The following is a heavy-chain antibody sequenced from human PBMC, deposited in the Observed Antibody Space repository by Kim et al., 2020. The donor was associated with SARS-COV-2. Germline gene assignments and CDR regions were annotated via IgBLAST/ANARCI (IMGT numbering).Heavy chain of an antibody. Sequence: ASVKVSCKASGYTFTSYAISWVRQAPGQGLEWMGWISAFNGDTNYAQRLQGRVTMTTDTSTSTAYMELRSLTSDDTAVYYCASDRTTVSPYGMDVWGQGTTVTVSS. CDR1: GYTFTSYA. CDR3: ASDRTTVSPYGMDV. V-gene: IGHV1-18*01. CDR2: ISAFNGDT. D-gene: IGHD4-17*01. J-gene: IGHJ6*02.